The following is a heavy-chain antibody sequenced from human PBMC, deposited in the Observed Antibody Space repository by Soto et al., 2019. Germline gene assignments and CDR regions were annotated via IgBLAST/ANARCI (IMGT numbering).Heavy chain of an antibody. CDR2: IYYSGST. Sequence: SETLSLTCTVSGGSISSYYWSWIRQPPGKGLEWIGYIYYSGSTNYNPSLKSRVTISVDTSKNQFSLKLSSVTAADTAVYYCARDYSYGMDVWGQGTTVTSP. CDR3: ARDYSYGMDV. D-gene: IGHD2-21*01. CDR1: GGSISSYY. V-gene: IGHV4-59*01. J-gene: IGHJ6*02.